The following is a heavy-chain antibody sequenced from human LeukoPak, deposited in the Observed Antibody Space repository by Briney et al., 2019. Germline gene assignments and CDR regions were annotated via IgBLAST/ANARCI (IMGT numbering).Heavy chain of an antibody. J-gene: IGHJ4*02. CDR3: APSVRSGGSYYFDY. D-gene: IGHD2-15*01. CDR1: GDSFTKYY. V-gene: IGHV1-46*01. Sequence: RASAKVSCKASGDSFTKYYMHWVRQAPGQGLEWMGIINPSDGSTTYTQKFQGRVTMTTDTSTSTVNMELSSLRSEDTAVYYCAPSVRSGGSYYFDYWGQGTLVTVSS. CDR2: INPSDGST.